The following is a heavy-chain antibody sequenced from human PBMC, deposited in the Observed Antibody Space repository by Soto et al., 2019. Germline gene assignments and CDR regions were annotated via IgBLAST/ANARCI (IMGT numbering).Heavy chain of an antibody. CDR3: ARHQSGSGNSNFDF. D-gene: IGHD3-10*01. CDR1: EYSFRIYW. CDR2: VDPNGSFA. V-gene: IGHV5-10-1*01. J-gene: IGHJ4*02. Sequence: PGESLKISCQAFEYSFRIYWISWVRQKPGAGLEWMGRVDPNGSFATYSPSFQGHVSISVDKSTNIVYLQWRSLRASDTATYYCARHQSGSGNSNFDFRGQGTPVTVSS.